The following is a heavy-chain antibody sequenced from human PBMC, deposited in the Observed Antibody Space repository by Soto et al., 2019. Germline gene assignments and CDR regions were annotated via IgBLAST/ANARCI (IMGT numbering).Heavy chain of an antibody. CDR2: FDPEDGET. CDR3: ARPLRGGYYKAYYYYGMDV. V-gene: IGHV1-24*01. Sequence: ASVKVSCKVSGYTLTELSMHWVRQAPGKGLEWMGGFDPEDGETIYAQKFQGRVTMTEDTSTDTAYMELSSLRSEDTAVYYCARPLRGGYYKAYYYYGMDVWGQGTTVTVSS. D-gene: IGHD3-3*01. CDR1: GYTLTELS. J-gene: IGHJ6*02.